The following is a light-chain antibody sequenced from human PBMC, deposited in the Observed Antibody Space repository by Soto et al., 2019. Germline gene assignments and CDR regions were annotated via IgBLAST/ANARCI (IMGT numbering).Light chain of an antibody. J-gene: IGLJ1*01. CDR2: EGS. CDR1: SSDVGSYNL. Sequence: QSVLTQPASVSGSPGQSITISCTGTSSDVGSYNLVSWYRQHPGKAPKLMIYEGSKRPSGVSNRFSGSKSGNTASLTISGLQAEDEADYYCGSYAGSSPYVFGTGTKVTV. V-gene: IGLV2-23*01. CDR3: GSYAGSSPYV.